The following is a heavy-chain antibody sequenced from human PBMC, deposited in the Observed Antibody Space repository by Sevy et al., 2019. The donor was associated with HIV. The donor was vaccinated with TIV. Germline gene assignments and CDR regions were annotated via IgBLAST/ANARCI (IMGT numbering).Heavy chain of an antibody. CDR3: ARDRDSSSWTYYYYYYMDV. J-gene: IGHJ6*03. CDR2: IIPIFGTA. CDR1: GGTFSSYA. D-gene: IGHD6-13*01. V-gene: IGHV1-69*13. Sequence: ASVKVSCKASGGTFSSYAISWVRQAPGQGLEWMGGIIPIFGTANYAQKFLGRVTITADESTSTAYMELGSLRSEDTAVYYCARDRDSSSWTYYYYYYMDVWGKGTTVTVSS.